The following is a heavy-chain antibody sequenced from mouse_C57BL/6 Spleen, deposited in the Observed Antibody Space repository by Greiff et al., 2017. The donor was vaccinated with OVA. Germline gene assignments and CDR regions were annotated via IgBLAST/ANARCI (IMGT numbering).Heavy chain of an antibody. V-gene: IGHV1-39*01. D-gene: IGHD2-5*01. Sequence: VQLQQSGPELVKPGASVKISCKASGYSFTDYNMNWVKQSNGKSLEWIGVINPNYGTTSYNQKFKGKATLTVDQSSSTAYMQLKSLTSEDSAVYYCARGGYYSNYGAMDYWGQGTSVTVSS. J-gene: IGHJ4*01. CDR3: ARGGYYSNYGAMDY. CDR2: INPNYGTT. CDR1: GYSFTDYN.